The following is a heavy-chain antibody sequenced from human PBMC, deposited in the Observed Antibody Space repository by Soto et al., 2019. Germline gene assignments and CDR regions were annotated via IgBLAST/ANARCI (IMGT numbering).Heavy chain of an antibody. CDR2: ISAYNGNT. Sequence: QVQLVQSGAEVKKPGASVKVSCKASGYTFTSYGISWVRQAPGQGLEWMGWISAYNGNTNYAQKLQGRVTMTTDTYTSTAYMELRSLRADDTAVYYCARDQVRQQLVLVAFDIWGQGTMVTVSS. CDR3: ARDQVRQQLVLVAFDI. D-gene: IGHD6-13*01. J-gene: IGHJ3*02. CDR1: GYTFTSYG. V-gene: IGHV1-18*04.